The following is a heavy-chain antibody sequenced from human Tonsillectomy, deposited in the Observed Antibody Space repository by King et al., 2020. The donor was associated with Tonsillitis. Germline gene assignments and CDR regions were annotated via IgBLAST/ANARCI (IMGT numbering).Heavy chain of an antibody. CDR2: IIPILGIA. CDR3: ARSVGMATHFDN. CDR1: GGTFSSYA. V-gene: IGHV1-69*09. D-gene: IGHD5-24*01. J-gene: IGHJ4*02. Sequence: QLVQSGAEVKKPGSSVKVSCKASGGTFSSYAISWVRQAPGQGLEWMGRIIPILGIANSAQKFQGRVTITADKSTSTGYMELSSLRSENTAVYYCARSVGMATHFDNWGEGALVTVSS.